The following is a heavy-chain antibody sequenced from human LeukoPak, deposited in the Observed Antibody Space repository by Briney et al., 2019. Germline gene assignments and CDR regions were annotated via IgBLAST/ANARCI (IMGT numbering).Heavy chain of an antibody. Sequence: GGSLRLSCTASGFTFGNYEMNWVRQAPGKGLEWISYISSSGSTIDYADSVKGRFTTSRDNAKNSLYLQMNSLRAEDTAVYYCARSLTMVRAYDYWGQGTLVTVSS. CDR1: GFTFGNYE. J-gene: IGHJ4*02. CDR2: ISSSGSTI. D-gene: IGHD3-10*01. CDR3: ARSLTMVRAYDY. V-gene: IGHV3-48*03.